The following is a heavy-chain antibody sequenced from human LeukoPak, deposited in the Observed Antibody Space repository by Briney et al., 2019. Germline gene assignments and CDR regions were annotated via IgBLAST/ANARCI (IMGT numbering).Heavy chain of an antibody. J-gene: IGHJ4*02. CDR2: IKQDGSEK. Sequence: PGGSLRLSCAASGLTFSSYWMSWVRQAPGKGLEWVANIKQDGSEKYSVESAKGRFTVSRDNAKNSLYLQMKSLRAEDTAVYYCARDCSSTSCLQYWGQGTLVTVSS. CDR1: GLTFSSYW. V-gene: IGHV3-7*01. D-gene: IGHD2-2*01. CDR3: ARDCSSTSCLQY.